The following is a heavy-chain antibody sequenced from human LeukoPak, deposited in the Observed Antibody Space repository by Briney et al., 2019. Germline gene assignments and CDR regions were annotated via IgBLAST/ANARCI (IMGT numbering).Heavy chain of an antibody. CDR1: GFTVSSNY. CDR3: AKVLHYGSGSYYNYYFDY. D-gene: IGHD3-10*01. Sequence: PGGSLRLSCAASGFTVSSNYMSWVRQAPGKGLEWVSVIYSGGTTYYADSVKGRFTISRDNSKNTLYLQMNSLRAEDTAVYYCAKVLHYGSGSYYNYYFDYWGQGTLVTVSS. CDR2: IYSGGTT. V-gene: IGHV3-53*01. J-gene: IGHJ4*02.